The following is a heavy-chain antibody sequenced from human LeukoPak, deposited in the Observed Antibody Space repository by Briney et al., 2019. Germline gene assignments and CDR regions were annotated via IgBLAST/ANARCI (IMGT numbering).Heavy chain of an antibody. CDR2: IKDDGSEK. Sequence: GGSLRLSCAASGFTFRSYWMSWVRQAPGKGLEWVATIKDDGSEKYYVDSVKGRFSISRDNAKNSLYLQMDSLRVEDTAVYYCARDPLRRFDYWGQGTLVTVSS. CDR3: ARDPLRRFDY. V-gene: IGHV3-7*01. CDR1: GFTFRSYW. J-gene: IGHJ4*02.